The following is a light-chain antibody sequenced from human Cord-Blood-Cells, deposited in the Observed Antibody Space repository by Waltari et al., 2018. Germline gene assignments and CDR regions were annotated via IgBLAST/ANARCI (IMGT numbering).Light chain of an antibody. CDR1: SSDVGGYNY. Sequence: QSALTQPASVSGSPGQSITIPCTGTSSDVGGYNYASWYQPHPGKAPKLMVYDVSNRPSGVSNRFSGSKSGNTASLTISGLQAEDEADYYCSSYTSSSTVVFGGGTKLTVL. CDR2: DVS. J-gene: IGLJ2*01. V-gene: IGLV2-14*01. CDR3: SSYTSSSTVV.